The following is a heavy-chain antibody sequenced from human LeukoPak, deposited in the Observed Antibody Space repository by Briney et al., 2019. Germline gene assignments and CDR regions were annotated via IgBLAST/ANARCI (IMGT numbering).Heavy chain of an antibody. D-gene: IGHD3-22*01. J-gene: IGHJ4*02. V-gene: IGHV3-23*01. CDR1: GFTFSGYA. CDR2: ISGSGGST. Sequence: GGSLRLSCAASGFTFSGYAMSWVRQAPGKGLEWVSAISGSGGSTYYADSVKGRFTISRDNSKNTLYLQMNSLRAEDTAVYYCAKDQDMIVVVTNFDYWGQGTLVTVSS. CDR3: AKDQDMIVVVTNFDY.